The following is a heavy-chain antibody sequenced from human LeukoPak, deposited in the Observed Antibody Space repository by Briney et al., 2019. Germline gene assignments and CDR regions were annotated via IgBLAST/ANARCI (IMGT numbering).Heavy chain of an antibody. CDR2: IIPIFGTA. CDR3: ASGGRSSSAVSGMFHY. CDR1: GGTFSSYA. D-gene: IGHD6-6*01. V-gene: IGHV1-69*13. Sequence: SVKVSCKASGGTFSSYAISWVRQAPGQGLEWMGGIIPIFGTANYAQKFQGRVTITADESTSTAYMELSSLRSEDTAVYYCASGGRSSSAVSGMFHYWGQGTLVTVSS. J-gene: IGHJ4*02.